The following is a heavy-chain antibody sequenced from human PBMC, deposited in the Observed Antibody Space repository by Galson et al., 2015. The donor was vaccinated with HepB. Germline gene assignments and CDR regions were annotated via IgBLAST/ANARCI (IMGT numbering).Heavy chain of an antibody. J-gene: IGHJ2*01. CDR2: ISVSGTDT. D-gene: IGHD1-26*01. CDR3: AKSVPRGGSYPRGYLDL. CDR1: GFTFSSYA. Sequence: SLRLSCAASGFTFSSYAMSWVRQAPGKGLEWVSSISVSGTDTYYADSVKGRFTISRDNSKNTMYVQMNNLRAEDTAVYYCAKSVPRGGSYPRGYLDLWGRGTLVTVSS. V-gene: IGHV3-23*01.